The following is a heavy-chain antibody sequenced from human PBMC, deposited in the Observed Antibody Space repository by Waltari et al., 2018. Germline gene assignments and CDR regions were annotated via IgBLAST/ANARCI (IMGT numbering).Heavy chain of an antibody. D-gene: IGHD3-22*01. V-gene: IGHV3-72*01. CDR1: GFIFADHY. Sequence: VQLVESGGGLVHPGGSLRVSCVVSGFIFADHYMDWVGQAPGKAPEWVGRIANRANSYITEYPASMKGRFTISREDSKNLLFLQMTDLKSEDTAIYYCVRGGYYYDSNGGYFQFWGRGTLVTVSS. J-gene: IGHJ1*01. CDR3: VRGGYYYDSNGGYFQF. CDR2: IANRANSYIT.